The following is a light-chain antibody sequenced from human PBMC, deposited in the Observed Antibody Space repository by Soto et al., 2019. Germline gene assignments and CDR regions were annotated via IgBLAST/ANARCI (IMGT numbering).Light chain of an antibody. CDR2: GNS. V-gene: IGLV1-40*01. CDR1: SSNIGAGYD. Sequence: QSVLTQPPSVSGAPGQRVTISCTGSSSNIGAGYDVHWYQQLPGTAPKLLLYGNSNRPSGGPDRFSGSKSGTSACPAITGLQAEDEADDSCQSYASSLSGSKVFGGGTKLTVL. J-gene: IGLJ2*01. CDR3: QSYASSLSGSKV.